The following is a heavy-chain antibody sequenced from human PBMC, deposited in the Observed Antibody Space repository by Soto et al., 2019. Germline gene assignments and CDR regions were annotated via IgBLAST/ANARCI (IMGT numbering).Heavy chain of an antibody. Sequence: QVQLQESGPGLVKPSQTLSLTCTVSGGSISSGGYYWSWIRQHPGKGLEWIGYIYYSGSTYYNPSPKSRLPIPXDTSKNQFSLKLSSVTAADTAVYYCARRYGGNFDYWGQGTLVTVSS. V-gene: IGHV4-31*03. CDR2: IYYSGST. CDR3: ARRYGGNFDY. CDR1: GGSISSGGYY. D-gene: IGHD2-15*01. J-gene: IGHJ4*02.